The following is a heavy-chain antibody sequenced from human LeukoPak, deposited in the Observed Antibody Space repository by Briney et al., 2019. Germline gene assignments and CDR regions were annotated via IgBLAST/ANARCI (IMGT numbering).Heavy chain of an antibody. CDR2: ITPSGGT. Sequence: ASVKVSCKASGHTFSNYGISWVRQAPGQGLEWMGWITPSGGTNYPQKFQGRVAITWDTSITTAYMDLSRLTSDDTAVYYCARDRYGDGFAHLDYWGQGALVTVSS. CDR3: ARDRYGDGFAHLDY. V-gene: IGHV1-2*02. D-gene: IGHD5-24*01. CDR1: GHTFSNYG. J-gene: IGHJ4*02.